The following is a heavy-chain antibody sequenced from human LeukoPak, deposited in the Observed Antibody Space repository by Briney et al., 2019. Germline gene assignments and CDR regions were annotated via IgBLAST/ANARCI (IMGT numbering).Heavy chain of an antibody. CDR3: ARDRAYDILTGYCDY. Sequence: SETLSLTCTVSGYSISSGYYWGWIRQPPGQGLEWIGSIYHSGSTYYNPSLKSRVTISVDTSKNQFSLKLSSVTAADTAVYYCARDRAYDILTGYCDYWGQGTLVTVSS. D-gene: IGHD3-9*01. V-gene: IGHV4-38-2*02. CDR1: GYSISSGYY. CDR2: IYHSGST. J-gene: IGHJ4*02.